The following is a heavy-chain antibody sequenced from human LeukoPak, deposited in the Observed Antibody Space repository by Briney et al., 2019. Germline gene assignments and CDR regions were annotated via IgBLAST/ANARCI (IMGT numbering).Heavy chain of an antibody. Sequence: ASVKVSCKASGGTFSSYAISWVRQAPGQGLEWMGRIIPILGIADYAQKFQGRVTMTTDTSTTTAYMELRSLRSDDTAVYYCARDEGRVTGSFNPWGQGTLVTVSS. CDR1: GGTFSSYA. D-gene: IGHD3-10*01. CDR3: ARDEGRVTGSFNP. V-gene: IGHV1-69*04. J-gene: IGHJ5*02. CDR2: IIPILGIA.